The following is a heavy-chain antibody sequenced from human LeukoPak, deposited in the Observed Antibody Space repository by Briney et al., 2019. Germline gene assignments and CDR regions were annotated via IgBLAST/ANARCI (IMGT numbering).Heavy chain of an antibody. CDR2: IIPILGIA. CDR1: GRTFSRYT. Sequence: ASVKLSCKASGRTFSRYTISWVRQAPGQGLEWMARIIPILGIANYAQKFQGRVTITADKSTSTAYMELSSLRAEDTAVYYCARGPSLGYFDYWGQGTLVTVSS. CDR3: ARGPSLGYFDY. V-gene: IGHV1-69*02. J-gene: IGHJ4*02.